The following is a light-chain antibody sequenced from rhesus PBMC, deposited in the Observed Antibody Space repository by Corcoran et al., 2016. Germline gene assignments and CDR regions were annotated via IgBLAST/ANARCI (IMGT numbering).Light chain of an antibody. V-gene: IGKV1-43*02. J-gene: IGKJ4*01. CDR1: QGISTY. Sequence: DIQMTQSPSSLSASVGDRVTITCRASQGISTYLNWYQQKPGKAPKRLVYAASSLESGVPSRFSGSGSGTDFTLTLSSRQPEDFATYYCLQYNSNPLTFGGGTKVEIK. CDR2: AAS. CDR3: LQYNSNPLT.